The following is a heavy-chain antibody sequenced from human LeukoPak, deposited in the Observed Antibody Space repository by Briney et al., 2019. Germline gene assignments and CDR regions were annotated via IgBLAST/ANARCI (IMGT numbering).Heavy chain of an antibody. J-gene: IGHJ4*02. CDR1: GFTFSSYG. Sequence: GGSLRLSCAASGFTFSSYGMHWVRQAPGKGLEWVSVISYDGSNKYYAASVKGRFTISRDNSKNTLYLQMNSLRAEDTAVYYCAKDLRYFDWLEYYFDYWGQGTLVTVSS. V-gene: IGHV3-30*18. CDR2: ISYDGSNK. D-gene: IGHD3-9*01. CDR3: AKDLRYFDWLEYYFDY.